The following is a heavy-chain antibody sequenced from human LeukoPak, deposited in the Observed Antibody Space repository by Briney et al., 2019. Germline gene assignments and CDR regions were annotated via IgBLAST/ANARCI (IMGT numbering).Heavy chain of an antibody. CDR3: ARDRSSSYFRYDAFDI. CDR2: IKQDGSEK. V-gene: IGHV3-7*01. Sequence: GGSLRLSCAASGFTFSSYRMSWVRQAPGKGLEWVAHIKQDGSEKYYVDSVKGRFTISRDNAKNSLYLQMNSLRAEDTAVYYCARDRSSSYFRYDAFDIWGQGTMVTVSS. D-gene: IGHD6-6*01. CDR1: GFTFSSYR. J-gene: IGHJ3*02.